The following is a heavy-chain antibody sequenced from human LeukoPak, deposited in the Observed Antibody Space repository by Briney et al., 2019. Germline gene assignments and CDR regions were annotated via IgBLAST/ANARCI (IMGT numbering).Heavy chain of an antibody. CDR1: GFTFDDYA. J-gene: IGHJ4*02. CDR3: AKGPQQLVSDYFDY. CDR2: ISWNSGSI. Sequence: GGSLRLSCAASGFTFDDYAMHWVRQAPGKGLEWVSGISWNSGSIGYADSVKGRFTISRDNAKNSLYLQMNSLRAEDTALYYCAKGPQQLVSDYFDYWGQGTLVTVSS. D-gene: IGHD6-6*01. V-gene: IGHV3-9*01.